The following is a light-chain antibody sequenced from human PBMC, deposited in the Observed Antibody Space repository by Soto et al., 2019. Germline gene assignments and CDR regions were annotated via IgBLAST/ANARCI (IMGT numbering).Light chain of an antibody. Sequence: QSALTQPPSVSGAPGQRVTISCTGTSTDIGGYNYVSWYQQHPGTAPKVIIYDVSKRPSGISDRFSGSKSGNSASLTISGLQVEDEADYYCRSYTSGMSGWVFGGGTKLTVL. V-gene: IGLV2-14*03. CDR3: RSYTSGMSGWV. J-gene: IGLJ3*02. CDR1: STDIGGYNY. CDR2: DVS.